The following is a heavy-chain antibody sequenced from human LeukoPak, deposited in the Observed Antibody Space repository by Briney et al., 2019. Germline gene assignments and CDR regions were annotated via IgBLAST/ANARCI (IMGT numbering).Heavy chain of an antibody. CDR2: ISYDGSNK. V-gene: IGHV3-30*03. J-gene: IGHJ4*02. D-gene: IGHD2-2*01. CDR3: ALVVPAAPPKGSDY. Sequence: GGSLRLSCAASGFTFSSYGMHWDRQAPGKGLEWVAVISYDGSNKYYADSVKGRFTISRDNSKNTLYLQMNSLRAEDTAVYYCALVVPAAPPKGSDYWGQGTLVTVSS. CDR1: GFTFSSYG.